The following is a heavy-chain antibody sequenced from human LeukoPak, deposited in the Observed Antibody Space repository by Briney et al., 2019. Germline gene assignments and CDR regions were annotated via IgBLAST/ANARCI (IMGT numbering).Heavy chain of an antibody. CDR1: GGSISSSNW. CDR3: ARGLDSSSWYY. V-gene: IGHV4-4*02. Sequence: SGTLSLTCAVSGGSISSSNWWSWVRQPPGKGLEWIGEIYHSGSTNYNPSLKGRVTISVDKSKNQFSLKLSSVTAADTAVYYCARGLDSSSWYYWGQGTLVTVSS. D-gene: IGHD6-13*01. CDR2: IYHSGST. J-gene: IGHJ4*02.